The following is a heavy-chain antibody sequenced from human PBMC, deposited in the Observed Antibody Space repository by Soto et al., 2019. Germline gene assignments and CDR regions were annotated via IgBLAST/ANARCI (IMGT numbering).Heavy chain of an antibody. J-gene: IGHJ5*02. V-gene: IGHV4-34*01. Sequence: PSETLSLTCAVYGGSFSGYYWSWIRQPPGKGLEWIGEINHSGSTNYNPSLKSRVTISVDTSKNQFSLKLSSVTAADTAVYYCARTSAVGWFDPWGQGTLVTVSS. CDR3: ARTSAVGWFDP. D-gene: IGHD6-13*01. CDR2: INHSGST. CDR1: GGSFSGYY.